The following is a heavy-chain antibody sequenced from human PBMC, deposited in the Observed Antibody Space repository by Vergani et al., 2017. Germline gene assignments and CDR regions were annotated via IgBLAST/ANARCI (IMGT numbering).Heavy chain of an antibody. Sequence: QVQLQESGPGLVKPSETLSLTCAVSGYSISSGYYWGWIRQPPGKGLEWIGSIYHSGSTYYNPSLKSRVTISVDTSKNRFSLKLSSVTAADTAVYYCARQKGSGSQHTPGGFDPWGQGTLVTVSS. J-gene: IGHJ5*02. CDR1: GYSISSGYY. D-gene: IGHD3-10*01. V-gene: IGHV4-38-2*01. CDR3: ARQKGSGSQHTPGGFDP. CDR2: IYHSGST.